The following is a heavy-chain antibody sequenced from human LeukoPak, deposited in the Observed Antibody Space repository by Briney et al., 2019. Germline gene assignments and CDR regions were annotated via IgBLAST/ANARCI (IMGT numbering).Heavy chain of an antibody. J-gene: IGHJ4*02. CDR2: ISYDGSNK. CDR3: AKSTVLDGFDY. D-gene: IGHD3-3*01. Sequence: GGSLRLSCAASGFTFSSYGMHWVRQAPGKGLEWVAVISYDGSNKYYADSVKGRFTISRDNSKNTLYLQMNSLRAEDTAVYYCAKSTVLDGFDYWGQGTLVTASS. CDR1: GFTFSSYG. V-gene: IGHV3-30*18.